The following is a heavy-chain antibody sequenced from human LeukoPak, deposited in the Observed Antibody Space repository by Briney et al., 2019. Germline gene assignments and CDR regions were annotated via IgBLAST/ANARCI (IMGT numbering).Heavy chain of an antibody. CDR1: GFTFTDYY. J-gene: IGHJ3*02. D-gene: IGHD3-10*01. Sequence: GGSLRLSCAASGFTFTDYYMSWIRQAPGKGLEWVAVISYDGSNKYYADSVKGRFTISRDNSKNTLYLQMNSLRAEDTAVYYCAKGHLSGFGELFPDDAFDIWGQGTMVTVSS. V-gene: IGHV3-30*18. CDR2: ISYDGSNK. CDR3: AKGHLSGFGELFPDDAFDI.